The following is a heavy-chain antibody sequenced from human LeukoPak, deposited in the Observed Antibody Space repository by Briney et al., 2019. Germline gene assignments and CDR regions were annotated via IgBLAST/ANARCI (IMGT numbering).Heavy chain of an antibody. D-gene: IGHD3-16*01. Sequence: GASVKVSCKASGGTFSSYAISWVRQAPGQGLEWMGRIIPILGIANYAQKLQGRVTITADKSTSTAYMELSSLRSEDTAVYYCAREGPHGVRSGYFDYWGQGTLVTVSS. J-gene: IGHJ4*02. CDR2: IIPILGIA. V-gene: IGHV1-69*04. CDR1: GGTFSSYA. CDR3: AREGPHGVRSGYFDY.